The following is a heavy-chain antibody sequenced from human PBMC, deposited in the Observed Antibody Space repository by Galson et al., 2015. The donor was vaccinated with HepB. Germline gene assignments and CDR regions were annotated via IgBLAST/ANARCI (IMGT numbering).Heavy chain of an antibody. V-gene: IGHV1-18*01. Sequence: SVKVSCKASGYTFTSYGVSWVRQAPGQGLEWMGWISAYNGNTNYAQKLQGRVTMTTDTSTSTAYMELRSLRSDDTAVYYCARDDIVVVPAAIGGGFDPWGQGTLVTVSS. D-gene: IGHD2-2*02. CDR2: ISAYNGNT. CDR1: GYTFTSYG. J-gene: IGHJ5*02. CDR3: ARDDIVVVPAAIGGGFDP.